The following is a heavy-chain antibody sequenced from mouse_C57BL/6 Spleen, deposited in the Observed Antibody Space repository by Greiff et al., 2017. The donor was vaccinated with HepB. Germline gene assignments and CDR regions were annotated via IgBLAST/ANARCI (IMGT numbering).Heavy chain of an antibody. CDR3: AREEGLRREFAD. V-gene: IGHV1-69*01. CDR1: GYTFTSYW. Sequence: QVQLQQPGAELVMPGASVKLSCKASGYTFTSYWMHWVKQRPGQGLEWIGEIDPSDSYTNYNQKFKGKSTLTVDKSSSTAYMQRSSLTSEDSAVYYCAREEGLRREFADWGQGTLVTVSA. J-gene: IGHJ3*01. D-gene: IGHD2-4*01. CDR2: IDPSDSYT.